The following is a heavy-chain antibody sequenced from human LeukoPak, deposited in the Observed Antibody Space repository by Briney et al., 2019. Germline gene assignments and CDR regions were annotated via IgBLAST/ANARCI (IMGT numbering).Heavy chain of an antibody. D-gene: IGHD3-10*01. Sequence: GGSLRLSFAASGFTFSSYAMHWVRQAPGKGLEWVAVISYDGSNKYYADSVKGRFTISRDNSKNTLYLQMNSLRAEDTAVYYCAREKEYYYGSGTFDYWGQGTLVTVSS. CDR2: ISYDGSNK. V-gene: IGHV3-30-3*01. CDR3: AREKEYYYGSGTFDY. J-gene: IGHJ4*02. CDR1: GFTFSSYA.